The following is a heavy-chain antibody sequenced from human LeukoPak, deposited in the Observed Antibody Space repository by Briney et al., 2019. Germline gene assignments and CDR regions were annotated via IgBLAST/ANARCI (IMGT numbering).Heavy chain of an antibody. CDR1: GFTFSSYG. CDR2: ISYDGSNK. Sequence: PGRSLRLSCAASGFTFSSYGMHWVRQAPGKGLEWVAVISYDGSNKYYADSVKGRFTISRDNSKNTLYLQMNSLRAEDTAVYYCGRGMIGAYGSDYWGQGTLVTVSS. V-gene: IGHV3-30*03. D-gene: IGHD3-10*01. CDR3: GRGMIGAYGSDY. J-gene: IGHJ4*02.